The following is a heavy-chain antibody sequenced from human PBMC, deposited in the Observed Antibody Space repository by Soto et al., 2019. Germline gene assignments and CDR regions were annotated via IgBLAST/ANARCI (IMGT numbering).Heavy chain of an antibody. D-gene: IGHD3-16*01. CDR2: LGGADGGT. CDR3: AIGGVIATFGGVSDHYYFDS. CDR1: GFSFRDHG. Sequence: PGGALRLSCEGSGFSFRDHGVGWVRQAPGKGLEWVSTLGGADGGTYYAASVKGRFTISRDNSKDTLYLQMNNLRAEDTALYYCAIGGVIATFGGVSDHYYFDSWGQGTPVTVSS. J-gene: IGHJ4*02. V-gene: IGHV3-23*01.